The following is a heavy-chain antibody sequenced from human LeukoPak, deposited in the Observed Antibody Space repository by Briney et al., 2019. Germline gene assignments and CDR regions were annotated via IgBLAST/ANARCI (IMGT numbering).Heavy chain of an antibody. J-gene: IGHJ4*02. V-gene: IGHV1-2*02. Sequence: GASVNVSCKASGYTFTGYYMHWVRQAPGQGLEWMGWINPNSGGTNYAQKFQGRVTMTRDTSISTAYMELSRLRSDDTAVYYCARDLRIAAAGTRGSAYYWGQGTLVTVSS. D-gene: IGHD6-13*01. CDR3: ARDLRIAAAGTRGSAYY. CDR1: GYTFTGYY. CDR2: INPNSGGT.